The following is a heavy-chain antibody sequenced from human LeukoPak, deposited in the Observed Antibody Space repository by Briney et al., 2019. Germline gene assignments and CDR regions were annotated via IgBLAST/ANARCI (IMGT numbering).Heavy chain of an antibody. V-gene: IGHV3-23*01. D-gene: IGHD1-26*01. J-gene: IGHJ4*02. Sequence: GGSRRLSCAASGFTFSSYAMSWVRQAPGKGLEWVSAVSGGGYTTYYADSVKGRFTISRDNSKNTLYLQMNSLRVEDTAVYYCAKGSEVGPVDYWGQGTLVTVSS. CDR2: VSGGGYTT. CDR3: AKGSEVGPVDY. CDR1: GFTFSSYA.